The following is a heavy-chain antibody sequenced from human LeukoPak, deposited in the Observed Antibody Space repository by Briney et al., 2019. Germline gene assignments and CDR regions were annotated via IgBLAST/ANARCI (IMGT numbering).Heavy chain of an antibody. V-gene: IGHV1-69*05. CDR1: GYTFTSYG. Sequence: ASVKVSCKASGYTFTSYGISWVRQAPGQGLEWMGGIIPIFGTANYAQKFQGRVTITTDESTSTAYMELSSLRSEDTAVYYCARRGQWESPFDYWGQGTLVTVSS. CDR2: IIPIFGTA. J-gene: IGHJ4*02. CDR3: ARRGQWESPFDY. D-gene: IGHD1-26*01.